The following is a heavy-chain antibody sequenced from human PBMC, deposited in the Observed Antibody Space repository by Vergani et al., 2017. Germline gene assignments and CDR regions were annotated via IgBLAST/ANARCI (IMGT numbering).Heavy chain of an antibody. CDR1: GFPFSSFA. CDR3: AKAHLSSSWYYFDY. D-gene: IGHD6-13*01. Sequence: VHLLDSGGGLVQPGGSLRLSCAASGFPFSSFAMSWFRQAPGKGLGGVSASSGSGGSTYYADSVKGRFTIARDNSKNTLYLQMNSLRAEDTAVYYCAKAHLSSSWYYFDYWGQGTLVTVSS. V-gene: IGHV3-23*01. J-gene: IGHJ4*02. CDR2: SSGSGGST.